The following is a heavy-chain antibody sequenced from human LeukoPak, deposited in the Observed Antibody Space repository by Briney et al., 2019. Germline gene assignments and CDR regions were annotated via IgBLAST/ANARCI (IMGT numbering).Heavy chain of an antibody. V-gene: IGHV1-69*13. CDR3: AKDRSRYDSSAYDFDY. CDR1: GGTFSSYA. CDR2: IIPIFGTA. J-gene: IGHJ4*02. D-gene: IGHD3-22*01. Sequence: SVKVSCKASGGTFSSYAISWVRQAPGQGLEWMGGIIPIFGTANYAQKFQGRVTITADESTSTAYMELSSLRAEDTAVYYCAKDRSRYDSSAYDFDYWGQGTLVTVSS.